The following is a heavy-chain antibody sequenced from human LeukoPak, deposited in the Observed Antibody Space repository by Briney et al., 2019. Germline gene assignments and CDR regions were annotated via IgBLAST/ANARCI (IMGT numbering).Heavy chain of an antibody. D-gene: IGHD3-10*01. J-gene: IGHJ4*02. CDR3: ARAGILYYGSGSYYNG. CDR1: GYTFTGYY. V-gene: IGHV1-2*02. Sequence: ASVKVSCKASGYTFTGYYMHWVRQAPGQGLELMGWINPNSGGTNYAQKFQGRVTMTRDTSISTAYMELSRLRSADTAVYYCARAGILYYGSGSYYNGWGQGTLVTVSS. CDR2: INPNSGGT.